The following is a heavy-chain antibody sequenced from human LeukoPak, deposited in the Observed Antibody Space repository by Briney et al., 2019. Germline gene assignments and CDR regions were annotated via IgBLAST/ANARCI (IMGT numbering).Heavy chain of an antibody. D-gene: IGHD2-2*02. V-gene: IGHV4-4*07. J-gene: IGHJ4*02. CDR3: AREDAPIVVVPAAIVD. Sequence: SETLSLTCTVSGGSISSYYWSWIRQPAGKGLEWIGRIYTSGSTNYNPSLKSRVTMSVDTSKNQFSLKLSSVTAADTAVYYCAREDAPIVVVPAAIVDWGQGTLVTVSS. CDR1: GGSISSYY. CDR2: IYTSGST.